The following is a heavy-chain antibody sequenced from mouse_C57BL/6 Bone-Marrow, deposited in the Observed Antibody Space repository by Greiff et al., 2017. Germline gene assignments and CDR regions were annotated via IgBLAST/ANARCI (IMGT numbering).Heavy chain of an antibody. J-gene: IGHJ2*01. Sequence: VQLQQSGAELVRPGASVKLSCKASGYTFTSYGISWVKQRTGQGLEWIAKIYPRSGNTYYNEKFKGKATLTADKSSSTAYMELRSLRSEDSAVYFCARKRWLRSDYWGQGTTLTVSS. CDR1: GYTFTSYG. CDR3: ARKRWLRSDY. V-gene: IGHV1-81*01. CDR2: IYPRSGNT. D-gene: IGHD1-1*01.